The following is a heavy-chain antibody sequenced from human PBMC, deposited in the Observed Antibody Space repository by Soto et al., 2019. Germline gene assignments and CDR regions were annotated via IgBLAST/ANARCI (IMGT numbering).Heavy chain of an antibody. CDR2: IYYSGST. CDR1: GGSISSYY. J-gene: IGHJ5*02. V-gene: IGHV4-59*01. Sequence: SETLSLTCTVSGGSISSYYWSWIRQPPGKGLEWIGYIYYSGSTNYNPSLKSRVTISVDTSKNQFSLKLSSVTAADTAVYYCARSNWETYWFDPWGQGTLVTVSS. CDR3: ARSNWETYWFDP. D-gene: IGHD7-27*01.